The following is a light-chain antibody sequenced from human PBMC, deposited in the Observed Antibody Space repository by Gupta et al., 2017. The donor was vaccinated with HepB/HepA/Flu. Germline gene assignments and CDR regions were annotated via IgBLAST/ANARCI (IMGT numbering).Light chain of an antibody. CDR1: QDINNY. CDR3: QQYDNLPFT. J-gene: IGKJ3*01. CDR2: DTS. Sequence: IQMTQSPSSLSASVGDRVTITCPASQDINNYLNWYQLKPEKAPKLLIYDTSNLETGVPSRCSGSGSGIDFTFTISSLQPEDIATYYCQQYDNLPFTFGPGTKVDIK. V-gene: IGKV1-33*01.